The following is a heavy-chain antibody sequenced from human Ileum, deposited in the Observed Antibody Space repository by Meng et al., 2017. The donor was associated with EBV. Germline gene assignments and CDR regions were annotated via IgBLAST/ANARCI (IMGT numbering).Heavy chain of an antibody. Sequence: QRQPQEPGPVRVKPSETLSLTCTVSGGSISNENDYWGWIRQPPGKGLEWIGSMYYSGSTYYNPSLKSRVTMSLDTSKNQFSLQLTSVTAADTALYYCATRVAAVKYYFDYWGQGTLVTVSS. CDR3: ATRVAAVKYYFDY. J-gene: IGHJ4*02. V-gene: IGHV4-39*07. CDR2: MYYSGST. D-gene: IGHD6-19*01. CDR1: GGSISNENDY.